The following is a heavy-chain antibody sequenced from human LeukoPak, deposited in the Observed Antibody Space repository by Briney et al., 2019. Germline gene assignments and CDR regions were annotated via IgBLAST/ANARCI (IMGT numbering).Heavy chain of an antibody. CDR3: AGEKSPRPIIGTPWDCFVP. J-gene: IGHJ5*02. CDR1: GYTFTSYG. Sequence: ASVKVFCKASGYTFTSYGISWVRQAPGQGLEWMGWISAYNGNTNYAQKLQGSVTMTTDTSTSTAYLEVRNLRSDDTAVYYCAGEKSPRPIIGTPWDCFVPWGQGTLVTVSS. V-gene: IGHV1-18*01. CDR2: ISAYNGNT. D-gene: IGHD1-7*01.